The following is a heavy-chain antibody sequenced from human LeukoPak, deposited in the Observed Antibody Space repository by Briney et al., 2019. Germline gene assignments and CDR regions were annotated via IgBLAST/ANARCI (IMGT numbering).Heavy chain of an antibody. J-gene: IGHJ4*02. V-gene: IGHV3-7*03. D-gene: IGHD6-19*01. CDR3: ARYFTAVVSTLRLDY. CDR2: MNPDGTQK. Sequence: PGGSLRLSCAVSGFTFSSYWLSWVRQAPGKGLEWVATMNPDGTQKYYVDSVKGRFTVSRDNARNTLYLQMNSLRAEDTAVYYCARYFTAVVSTLRLDYWGQGTLVTVSS. CDR1: GFTFSSYW.